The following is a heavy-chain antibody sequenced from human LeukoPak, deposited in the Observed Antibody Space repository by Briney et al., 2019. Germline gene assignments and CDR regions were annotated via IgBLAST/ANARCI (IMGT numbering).Heavy chain of an antibody. J-gene: IGHJ4*02. Sequence: PGGSLRLSCAASGFTFSSYWMSWVRQAPGKGLEWVGRIKSKIDGGTTDYAAPVKGRFTISRDDSRNTLYLQMNSLKTEDTAVYYCTTDAGYTSRWYNYWGQGTLVTVSS. CDR1: GFTFSSYW. CDR2: IKSKIDGGTT. D-gene: IGHD6-13*01. CDR3: TTDAGYTSRWYNY. V-gene: IGHV3-15*01.